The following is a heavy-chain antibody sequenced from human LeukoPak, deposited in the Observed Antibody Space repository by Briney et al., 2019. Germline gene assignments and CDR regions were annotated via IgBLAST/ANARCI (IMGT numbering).Heavy chain of an antibody. D-gene: IGHD2-2*02. V-gene: IGHV4-39*07. CDR2: INHSGST. J-gene: IGHJ4*02. Sequence: SETLSLTCTVSGGSISSGGYYWGWIRQPPGKGLEWIGEINHSGSTNYNPSLKSRVTISVDTSKNQFSLKLSSVTAADTAVYYCARGPYCSSTSCYTGALGNFDYWGQGTLVTVSS. CDR1: GGSISSGGYY. CDR3: ARGPYCSSTSCYTGALGNFDY.